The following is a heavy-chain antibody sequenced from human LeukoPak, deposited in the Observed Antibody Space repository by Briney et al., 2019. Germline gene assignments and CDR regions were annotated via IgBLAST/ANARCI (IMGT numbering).Heavy chain of an antibody. J-gene: IGHJ6*03. V-gene: IGHV5-51*01. CDR2: INPGDSDF. CDR3: AREYYYDSRGYYFPSGYMDV. Sequence: GESLKISCKGSGYSFTSYWIGWVRQIPGKGLEWMGMINPGDSDFRYSPSFQGQVTISLDKSITTDSLQWSSVKASDTAMYYCAREYYYDSRGYYFPSGYMDVWGKGTTVTVSS. CDR1: GYSFTSYW. D-gene: IGHD3-22*01.